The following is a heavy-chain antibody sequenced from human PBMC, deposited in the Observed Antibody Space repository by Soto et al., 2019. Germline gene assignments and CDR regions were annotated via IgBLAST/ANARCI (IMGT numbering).Heavy chain of an antibody. V-gene: IGHV1-8*01. CDR1: GYTFSDFD. Sequence: QAHLEQSVAEVKRPGASVKVSCKASGYTFSDFDINWLRQASGQGPEWMGWMNAKSGDTFFAQRVQGKFNMTWDTSLRSAYMDLGSLTSDDTAMYYCARCNPFNYAGFDVWGQGTTVAVSS. CDR3: ARCNPFNYAGFDV. CDR2: MNAKSGDT. D-gene: IGHD3-16*01. J-gene: IGHJ6*02.